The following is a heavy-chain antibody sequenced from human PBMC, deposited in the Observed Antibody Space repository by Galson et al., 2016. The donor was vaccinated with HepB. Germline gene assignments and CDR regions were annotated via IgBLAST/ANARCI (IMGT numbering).Heavy chain of an antibody. J-gene: IGHJ4*02. CDR3: ARDVSGMGY. D-gene: IGHD1-14*01. CDR2: TLDDRSNKDYGG. V-gene: IGHV3-30*04. Sequence: SLRLSCAASGFTFSIYGMHWVRQAPGKGLEWVAVTLDDRSNKDYGGYYADSVKGRFTISRDNSKNTMYLQMNSLRAEDTAMYYCARDVSGMGYWGQGTLVTVSS. CDR1: GFTFSIYG.